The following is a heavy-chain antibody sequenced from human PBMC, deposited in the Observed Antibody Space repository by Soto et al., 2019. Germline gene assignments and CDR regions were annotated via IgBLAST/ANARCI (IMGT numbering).Heavy chain of an antibody. CDR3: ARHEGGSNDY. CDR1: GGSISSYY. Sequence: QVQLQESGPGLVKPSETLSLTCTVSGGSISSYYWSWIRQPPGKGLEWIGYIYYSGTTNYNPSFKSRVTISVDTSKNQFSLKLSSVTAADTAVYYCARHEGGSNDYWGQGTLVTVSS. CDR2: IYYSGTT. V-gene: IGHV4-59*08. J-gene: IGHJ4*02. D-gene: IGHD2-15*01.